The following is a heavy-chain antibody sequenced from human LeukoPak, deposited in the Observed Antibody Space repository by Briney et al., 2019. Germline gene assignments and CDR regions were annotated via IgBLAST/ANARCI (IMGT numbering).Heavy chain of an antibody. V-gene: IGHV3-66*02. J-gene: IGHJ4*02. D-gene: IGHD1-26*01. CDR2: IYSGGST. Sequence: GGSLRLSCAASGFTVSSNYMSWVRQAPGKGLEWVSVIYSGGSTYYADSVKGRFTISRDNSKNTLYLQMNSLRAEDTAVYYCARGSGSYYATTYYFDYWGQGTLVTVSP. CDR1: GFTVSSNY. CDR3: ARGSGSYYATTYYFDY.